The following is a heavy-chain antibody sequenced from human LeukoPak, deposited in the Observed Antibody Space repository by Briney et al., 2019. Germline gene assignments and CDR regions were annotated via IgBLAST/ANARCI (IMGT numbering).Heavy chain of an antibody. V-gene: IGHV4-59*08. D-gene: IGHD3-16*02. CDR1: RDSISGYS. J-gene: IGHJ4*02. CDR3: ARSPLRLGELSSPKFDY. CDR2: IYYSGDT. Sequence: SETLSLTCTVSRDSISGYSWSWIRQSPGGGLEWIGYIYYSGDTAYNPSLRSRVTISVDTSKNQFSLKLSSVTAADTAVYYCARSPLRLGELSSPKFDYWGQGTLVTVSS.